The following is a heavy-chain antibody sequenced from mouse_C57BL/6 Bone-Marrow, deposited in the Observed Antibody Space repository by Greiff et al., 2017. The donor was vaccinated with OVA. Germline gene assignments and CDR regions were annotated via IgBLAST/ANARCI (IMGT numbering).Heavy chain of an antibody. D-gene: IGHD2-4*01. J-gene: IGHJ3*01. CDR1: GYTFTSYW. CDR3: ARRDYDYDGDWFAY. Sequence: QVQLQQPGAELVKPGASVKLSCKASGYTFTSYWMHWVKQRPGQGLEWIGMIHPNSGNTNYNEKFKSKATLTVDKSSSTAYMQLSSLTSEDSAVYYCARRDYDYDGDWFAYWGQGTLVTVSA. V-gene: IGHV1-64*01. CDR2: IHPNSGNT.